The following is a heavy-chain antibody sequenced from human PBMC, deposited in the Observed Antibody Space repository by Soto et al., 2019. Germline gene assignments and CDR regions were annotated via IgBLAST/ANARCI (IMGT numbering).Heavy chain of an antibody. D-gene: IGHD3-22*01. CDR2: MNPNSGNT. Sequence: ASVKVSCKASGYTFTSYDINWVRQATGQGLEWMGWMNPNSGNTGYAQKFQGRVTMTRNTSISTAYMELSSLRSEETAVYYCARWDSSGYYYPRYYYYGMDVWGQGTTVTVSS. CDR3: ARWDSSGYYYPRYYYYGMDV. CDR1: GYTFTSYD. V-gene: IGHV1-8*01. J-gene: IGHJ6*02.